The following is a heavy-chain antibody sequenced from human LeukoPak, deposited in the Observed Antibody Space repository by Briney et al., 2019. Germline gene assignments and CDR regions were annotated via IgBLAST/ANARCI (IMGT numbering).Heavy chain of an antibody. CDR1: GFTFSSYW. J-gene: IGHJ4*02. CDR3: ARDSRLDPAHGIVGTIWQYFDY. D-gene: IGHD5-12*01. V-gene: IGHV3-7*01. Sequence: GGSLRLSCAASGFTFSSYWMSWVRQAPGKGLEWVANIKQDGSEKYYVDSVKGRFTISRDNAKNSLYLQMNSLRAEDTAVYYCARDSRLDPAHGIVGTIWQYFDYWGQGTLVTVSS. CDR2: IKQDGSEK.